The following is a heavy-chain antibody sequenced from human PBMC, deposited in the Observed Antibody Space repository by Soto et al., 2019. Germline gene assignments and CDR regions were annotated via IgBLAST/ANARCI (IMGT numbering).Heavy chain of an antibody. V-gene: IGHV3-23*01. CDR3: VKAVYLLDFDY. CDR2: ISGTGGNT. D-gene: IGHD1-20*01. CDR1: GFTFSSYA. Sequence: EVQLLESGGGLIQHGGSLRLSCAASGFTFSSYAMTWVRQAPGKGLEWVSTISGTGGNTYYADSVKGRFTISRDNSKNTVYLQMNSLRAEDTAVYYCVKAVYLLDFDYWGQGTLATVSS. J-gene: IGHJ4*02.